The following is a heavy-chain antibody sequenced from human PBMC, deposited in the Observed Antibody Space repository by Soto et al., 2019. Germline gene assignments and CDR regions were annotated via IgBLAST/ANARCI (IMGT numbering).Heavy chain of an antibody. J-gene: IGHJ6*02. CDR2: INAGNGNT. Sequence: QVQLVQSGAEVKKPGASVKVSCKASGYTFTSYAMHWVRQAPGQRLEWMGWINAGNGNTGYAQKFQGRVTMTRNPSISTAYMELSSLRSEDTAVYYCARGCVISTSCYKGVDYYYYGMDVWGQGTTVTVSS. D-gene: IGHD2-2*02. CDR1: GYTFTSYA. V-gene: IGHV1-3*01. CDR3: ARGCVISTSCYKGVDYYYYGMDV.